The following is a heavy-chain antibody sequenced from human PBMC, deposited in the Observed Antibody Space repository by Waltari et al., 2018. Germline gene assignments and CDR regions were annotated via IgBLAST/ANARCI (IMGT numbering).Heavy chain of an antibody. CDR2: ISSGTNYI. Sequence: EVQLVESGGGLVKPGGSLRLSWAASGFPFGDSRMNWVRQAPGKGLEWLASISSGTNYIYYADSLRGRFTISRDNAKNSLYLEMNSLRAEDTAVYYCARDSSGWLFDYWGQGTLVTVSS. CDR1: GFPFGDSR. CDR3: ARDSSGWLFDY. D-gene: IGHD6-19*01. J-gene: IGHJ4*02. V-gene: IGHV3-21*06.